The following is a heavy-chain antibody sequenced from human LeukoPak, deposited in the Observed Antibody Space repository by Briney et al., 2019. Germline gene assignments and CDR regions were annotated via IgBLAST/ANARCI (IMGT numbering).Heavy chain of an antibody. J-gene: IGHJ4*02. CDR1: GFTFSDYY. CDR3: ASAVYDSSGYRAGDEY. V-gene: IGHV3-11*01. Sequence: PGRSLRLTCAASGFTFSDYYMSWIRQAPGKGLEWVSYISSSGSTIYYADSVKGRFTISRDNAKNSLYLQMNSLRAEDTAVYYCASAVYDSSGYRAGDEYWGQGTLVTVSS. CDR2: ISSSGSTI. D-gene: IGHD3-22*01.